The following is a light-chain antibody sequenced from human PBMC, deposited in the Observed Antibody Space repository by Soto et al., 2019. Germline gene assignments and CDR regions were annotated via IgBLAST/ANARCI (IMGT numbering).Light chain of an antibody. Sequence: ERVMTQSPATLSVSPGERATLSCRASQSVSSNLAWYQQKPGQAPRLLIYGASTRATGIPARFSGSGSGTVFALNTGGLQSEDFAVYYCQKYNNWPFPSWTFGQGTKMDIK. CDR3: QKYNNWPFPSWT. CDR1: QSVSSN. CDR2: GAS. V-gene: IGKV3-15*01. J-gene: IGKJ1*01.